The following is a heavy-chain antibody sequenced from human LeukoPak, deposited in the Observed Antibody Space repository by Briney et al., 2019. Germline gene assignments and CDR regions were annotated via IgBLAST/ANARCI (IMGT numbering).Heavy chain of an antibody. V-gene: IGHV3-21*01. J-gene: IGHJ4*02. D-gene: IGHD3-22*01. Sequence: SVKGRFTISRDNAKNSLYLQMNSLRAGDTAVYYCTSGHSSGYYFFDYWGQGTLVTVSS. CDR3: TSGHSSGYYFFDY.